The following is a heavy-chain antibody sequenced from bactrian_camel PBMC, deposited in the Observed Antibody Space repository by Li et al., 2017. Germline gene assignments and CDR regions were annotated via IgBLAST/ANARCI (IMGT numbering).Heavy chain of an antibody. V-gene: IGHV3S63*01. CDR3: AADGFHATGRPDCDNHKFTY. CDR2: VSTLGGAT. J-gene: IGHJ4*01. CDR1: VVSYNTNF. Sequence: HVQLVESGGGSVEAGGSLRLSCAISVVSYNTNFMGWFRQAAGEEREAVACVSTLGGATYYAHSVKRRFTISQGNSKNTAYLQMNSLKPEDTATYYCAADGFHATGRPDCDNHKFTYWGQGTQVTVS. D-gene: IGHD5*01.